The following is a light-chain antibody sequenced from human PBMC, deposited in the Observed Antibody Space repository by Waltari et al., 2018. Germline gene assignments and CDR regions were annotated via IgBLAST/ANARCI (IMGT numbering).Light chain of an antibody. CDR1: SGSVSSTSF. CDR3: LVYMGSGIWV. Sequence: QTVVTQEPSLSVSPGGTVTLTCALSSGSVSSTSFVSWYQQSPGQTPRTPVYKANIRSSGVPDRFSVSIFGNKAALIITGAQADDESDYFCLVYMGSGIWVFGGGTKLTVL. V-gene: IGLV8-61*01. CDR2: KAN. J-gene: IGLJ3*02.